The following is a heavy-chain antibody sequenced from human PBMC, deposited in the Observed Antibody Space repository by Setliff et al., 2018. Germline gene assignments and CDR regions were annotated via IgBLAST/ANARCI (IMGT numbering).Heavy chain of an antibody. J-gene: IGHJ4*02. CDR3: ARDRITIFGVVIPFDY. D-gene: IGHD3-3*01. Sequence: PSETLSLTCTVSGGSISSSSYYWGWIRQPPGKGLEWIGSIYYSGSTYYNPSLKSRVTISVDTFKNQFSLKLSSVTAADTAVYYCARDRITIFGVVIPFDYWGQGTLVTVSS. CDR1: GGSISSSSYY. V-gene: IGHV4-39*07. CDR2: IYYSGST.